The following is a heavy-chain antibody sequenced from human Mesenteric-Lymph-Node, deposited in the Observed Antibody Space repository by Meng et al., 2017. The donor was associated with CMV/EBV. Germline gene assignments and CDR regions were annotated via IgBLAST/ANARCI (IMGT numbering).Heavy chain of an antibody. CDR2: VDTDGNRA. CDR1: GFSFSGFE. Sequence: GESLKISCAASGFSFSGFEMNWVRQTPGKGLVWVSRVDTDGNRATYADSVKGRFTISRDNAKNTLSLQMNSLRAEDTAVYYCARAEYTSNWYYYGMDVWGQGTTVTVSS. CDR3: ARAEYTSNWYYYGMDV. D-gene: IGHD6-13*01. J-gene: IGHJ6*02. V-gene: IGHV3-74*03.